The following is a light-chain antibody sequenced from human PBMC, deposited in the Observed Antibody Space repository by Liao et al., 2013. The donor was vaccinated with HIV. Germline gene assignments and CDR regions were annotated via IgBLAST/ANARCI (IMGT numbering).Light chain of an antibody. Sequence: SYVLTQPPSVSVAPGMTARITCEGNNIGTKSVHWYQQKPGQAPVVVIYYDTDRPSGIPERFSGSNSGNTATLTISRVEAGDEADYYCQVWGTTSDHWVFGGGTKLTVL. J-gene: IGLJ3*02. CDR1: NIGTKS. CDR2: YDT. CDR3: QVWGTTSDHWV. V-gene: IGLV3-21*04.